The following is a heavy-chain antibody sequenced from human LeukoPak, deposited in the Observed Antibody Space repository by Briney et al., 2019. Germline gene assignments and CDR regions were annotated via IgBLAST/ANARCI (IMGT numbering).Heavy chain of an antibody. V-gene: IGHV3-7*01. Sequence: PGGSLRLSCAASGFTFSYHWMTWVRQAPGKGLEWVANIKNDGTVKNYVDSVKGRFTISRDNAKNSLYLQMNSLRAEDTGVYYCARTYYYDSSGYYYVQYFDYWGQGTLVTVSS. CDR3: ARTYYYDSSGYYYVQYFDY. CDR1: GFTFSYHW. J-gene: IGHJ4*02. D-gene: IGHD3-22*01. CDR2: IKNDGTVK.